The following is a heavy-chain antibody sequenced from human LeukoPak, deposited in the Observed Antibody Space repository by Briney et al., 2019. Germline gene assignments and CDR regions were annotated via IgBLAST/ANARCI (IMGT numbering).Heavy chain of an antibody. CDR3: AKDAAGSSWYYY. CDR1: GFTVSNNY. CDR2: IYSGGKT. J-gene: IGHJ4*02. V-gene: IGHV3-53*01. D-gene: IGHD6-13*01. Sequence: GGSLRLSCAASGFTVSNNYMSWLRQAPGKGREWVSLIYSGGKTYYADSVKGRFIISRDNSKNTLYLQMNSLRAEDTAVYYCAKDAAGSSWYYYWGQGTLVTVSS.